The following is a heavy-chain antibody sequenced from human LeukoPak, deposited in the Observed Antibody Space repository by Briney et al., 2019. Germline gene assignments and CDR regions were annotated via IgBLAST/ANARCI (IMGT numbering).Heavy chain of an antibody. CDR2: INHSGST. V-gene: IGHV4-34*01. J-gene: IGHJ4*02. Sequence: SETLSLTCAVYGGSFSGYYWSWIRQPPGKGLEWIGEINHSGSTNYNPSLKGRVTISVDTSKNQFSLKLSSVTAADTAVYYCARVRGSSDYWGQGTLVTVSS. D-gene: IGHD1-26*01. CDR1: GGSFSGYY. CDR3: ARVRGSSDY.